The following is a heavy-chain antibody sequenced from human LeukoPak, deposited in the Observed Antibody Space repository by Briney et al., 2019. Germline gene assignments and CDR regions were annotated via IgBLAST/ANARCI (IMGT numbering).Heavy chain of an antibody. J-gene: IGHJ6*03. Sequence: SQTLSLTCAISGDSVSSNSAAWNWIRQSPSRGLEWLGRTYYRSKWYNDYAVSVKSRITINPDTSKKQFSLKLNSVTAADTGVYYCARQDGDSDFVTFEPYYYMDVWGKGTTVTVSS. D-gene: IGHD2-21*01. CDR2: TYYRSKWYN. CDR1: GDSVSSNSAA. V-gene: IGHV6-1*01. CDR3: ARQDGDSDFVTFEPYYYMDV.